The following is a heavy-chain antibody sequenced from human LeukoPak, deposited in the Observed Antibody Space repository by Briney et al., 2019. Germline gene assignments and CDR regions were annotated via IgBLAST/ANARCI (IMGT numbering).Heavy chain of an antibody. CDR2: VNHSGST. J-gene: IGHJ4*02. CDR3: ARTRWLQSLFDY. V-gene: IGHV4-34*01. Sequence: SETLSLTCVVYGVSFSGYYWSWIRQPPVKGLEWIGEVNHSGSTNHNPSLKSRVTISVDTSKNQFSLKLRSVTAADTAVYYCARTRWLQSLFDYWGQGTLVTVSS. CDR1: GVSFSGYY. D-gene: IGHD5-24*01.